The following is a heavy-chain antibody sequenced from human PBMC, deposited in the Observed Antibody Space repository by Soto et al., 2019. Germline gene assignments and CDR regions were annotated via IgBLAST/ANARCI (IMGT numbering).Heavy chain of an antibody. CDR1: GGSISSGGYY. CDR2: IYYSGST. J-gene: IGHJ5*02. Sequence: SETLSLTCTVSGGSISSGGYYWSWIRQHPGKGLEWIGYIYYSGSTYYNRSLKSRVTISVDTSKNQFSLKLSAVTAADTAVYYCASGRFTTTVTTFWFDPWGEGTLVTVSS. D-gene: IGHD4-17*01. CDR3: ASGRFTTTVTTFWFDP. V-gene: IGHV4-31*03.